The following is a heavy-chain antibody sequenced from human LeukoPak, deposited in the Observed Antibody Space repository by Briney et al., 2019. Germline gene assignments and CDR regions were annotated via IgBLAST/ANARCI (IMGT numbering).Heavy chain of an antibody. CDR3: ARESTQETYYDILTGYYTWFDP. CDR1: GGSFSGYY. V-gene: IGHV4-34*01. CDR2: INHSGST. Sequence: SETLSLTCAVYGGSFSGYYWSWIRQPPGKGLEWIGEINHSGSTNYNPSLKSRVTISVDTSKNQFSLKLSSVTAADTAVYYCARESTQETYYDILTGYYTWFDPWGQGTLVTVS. D-gene: IGHD3-9*01. J-gene: IGHJ5*02.